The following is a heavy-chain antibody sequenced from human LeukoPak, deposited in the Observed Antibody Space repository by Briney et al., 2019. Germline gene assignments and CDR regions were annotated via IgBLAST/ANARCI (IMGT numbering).Heavy chain of an antibody. V-gene: IGHV4-39*01. D-gene: IGHD2-15*01. CDR2: IYYSGST. Sequence: PSETLSLTCTVSGGSISSSSYYWGWIRQPPGKGLEWIGSIYYSGSTYYNPSLKSRVTISVDTSKNQFSLKLSSVTAADTAVYYCARQRKYCSGGSCYSRGEIDYWGQGTLVTVSS. CDR1: GGSISSSSYY. CDR3: ARQRKYCSGGSCYSRGEIDY. J-gene: IGHJ4*02.